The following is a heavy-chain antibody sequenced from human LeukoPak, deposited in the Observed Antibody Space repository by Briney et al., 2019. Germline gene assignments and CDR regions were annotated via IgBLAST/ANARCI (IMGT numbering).Heavy chain of an antibody. CDR1: GFTFSSYS. J-gene: IGHJ4*02. V-gene: IGHV3-21*01. CDR3: ALCKYTAMAPADY. D-gene: IGHD5-18*01. CDR2: ISSSSSYI. Sequence: GGSLRLSCAASGFTFSSYSMNWVRQAPGKGLEWVSSISSSSSYIYYADSVKGRFTISRDNAKNSLYLQMNSLRAEDTAVYYCALCKYTAMAPADYWGQGTLVTVSS.